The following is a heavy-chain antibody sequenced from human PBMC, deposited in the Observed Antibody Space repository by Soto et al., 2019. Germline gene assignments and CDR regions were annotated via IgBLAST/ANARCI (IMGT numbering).Heavy chain of an antibody. CDR3: ARPAGIAVAGYDAFDI. CDR2: IDPSDSYT. Sequence: GESLKISCKGSGYSFTSYWISWVRQMPGKGLEWMGRIDPSDSYTNYSPSFQGHVTISADKSISTAYLQWSSLKASDTAMYYCARPAGIAVAGYDAFDIWGQGTMVT. CDR1: GYSFTSYW. J-gene: IGHJ3*02. D-gene: IGHD6-19*01. V-gene: IGHV5-10-1*01.